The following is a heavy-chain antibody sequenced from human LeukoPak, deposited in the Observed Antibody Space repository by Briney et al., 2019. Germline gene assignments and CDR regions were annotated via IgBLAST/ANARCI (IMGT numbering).Heavy chain of an antibody. CDR3: AKGDDILTGYSWETDFDY. CDR1: GFTFSDTW. D-gene: IGHD3-9*01. J-gene: IGHJ4*02. Sequence: GGSLRLSCAASGFTFSDTWMHWVRQAPGEGLVWVSRIRSDGSDTRYAESVKGRFTISRDDGKNTLYLQMNSLRAEDTAVYYCAKGDDILTGYSWETDFDYWGQGTLVTVSS. CDR2: IRSDGSDT. V-gene: IGHV3-74*01.